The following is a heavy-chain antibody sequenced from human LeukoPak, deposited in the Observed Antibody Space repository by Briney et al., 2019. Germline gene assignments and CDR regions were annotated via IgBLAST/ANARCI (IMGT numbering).Heavy chain of an antibody. D-gene: IGHD6-13*01. V-gene: IGHV3-30*02. Sequence: PGGSLRLSCAASGFTFRNYGMHWVRQGPGKGLEWVAFIQFDGNAKFYADSVKGRFTISRDNSQNTLYLQMNSLKTEDTAVYYCTTDPYSSSWSRGYWGQGTLVTVSS. CDR1: GFTFRNYG. CDR3: TTDPYSSSWSRGY. J-gene: IGHJ4*02. CDR2: IQFDGNAK.